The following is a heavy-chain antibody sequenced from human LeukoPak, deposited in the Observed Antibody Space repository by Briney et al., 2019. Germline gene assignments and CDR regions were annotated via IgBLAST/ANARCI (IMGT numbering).Heavy chain of an antibody. J-gene: IGHJ4*02. CDR1: GASISSSSYY. CDR2: TYYSGST. D-gene: IGHD3-22*01. V-gene: IGHV4-39*01. CDR3: AIGYYDSSGYYYVEYFDY. Sequence: PSETLSLTCTVSGASISSSSYYWGWLRQPPGKGLEWIGSTYYSGSTYYNPSLKSRVAMSVDTSKNQFSLKLSSVTAADTAVYYCAIGYYDSSGYYYVEYFDYWGQGTLVTVSS.